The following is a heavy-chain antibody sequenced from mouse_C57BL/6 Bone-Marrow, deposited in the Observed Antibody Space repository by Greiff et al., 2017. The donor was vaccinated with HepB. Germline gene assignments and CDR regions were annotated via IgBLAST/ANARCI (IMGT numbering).Heavy chain of an antibody. CDR3: ARSYYYGYAMDY. Sequence: QVTLKESGPGILQSSQTLSLTCSFSGFSLSTSGMGVSWIRQPSGKGLEWLAHIYWDDDKRCNPSLTSRLTIPKDTSRNQVFLKITSVDTADTATYYGARSYYYGYAMDYWGQGTSVTVSS. CDR2: IYWDDDK. J-gene: IGHJ4*01. CDR1: GFSLSTSGMG. D-gene: IGHD1-1*01. V-gene: IGHV8-12*01.